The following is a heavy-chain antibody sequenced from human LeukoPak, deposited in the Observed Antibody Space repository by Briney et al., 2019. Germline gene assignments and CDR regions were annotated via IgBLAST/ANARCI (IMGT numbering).Heavy chain of an antibody. CDR3: ARDGPYYYGSGSFGY. CDR2: IYTSGST. J-gene: IGHJ4*02. D-gene: IGHD3-10*01. Sequence: SETLSLTGTASVGSISSYYWGWIRQPAGKGLEWIGRIYTSGSTNYNPSLKSRVTISVDTSKNQFSLKLSSVTAADTAVYYCARDGPYYYGSGSFGYWGQGTLVTVSS. V-gene: IGHV4-4*07. CDR1: VGSISSYY.